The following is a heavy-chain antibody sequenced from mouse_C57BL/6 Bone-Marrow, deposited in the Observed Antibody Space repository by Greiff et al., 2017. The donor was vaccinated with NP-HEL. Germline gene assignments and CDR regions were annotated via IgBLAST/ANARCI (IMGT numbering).Heavy chain of an antibody. D-gene: IGHD1-1*01. V-gene: IGHV14-1*01. Sequence: VQLQQSGAELVRPGASVKLSCTASGFNIKDYYMHWVKQRPEQGLEWIGRIDPEDGDTEYAPKFQGKATMTADTSSNTAYLQLSSLTSEDTAVYYCTRGTTVVATHWYFDVWGTGTTVTVSS. CDR2: IDPEDGDT. CDR3: TRGTTVVATHWYFDV. J-gene: IGHJ1*03. CDR1: GFNIKDYY.